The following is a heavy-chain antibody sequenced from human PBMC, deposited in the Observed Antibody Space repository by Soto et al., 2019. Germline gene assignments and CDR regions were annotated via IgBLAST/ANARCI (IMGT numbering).Heavy chain of an antibody. CDR2: ISYDGSNK. J-gene: IGHJ4*02. CDR3: ARDRPYYGAGGYFDY. CDR1: GFTFSSYA. D-gene: IGHD4-17*01. Sequence: QVQLVESGGGVVQPGRSLRLSCAASGFTFSSYAMHWVRQAPCKGLEWVAVISYDGSNKYYADSVKGRFTISRDNSKNTLYLQMNSLRAEDTAVYYCARDRPYYGAGGYFDYWGQGTLVTVSS. V-gene: IGHV3-30-3*01.